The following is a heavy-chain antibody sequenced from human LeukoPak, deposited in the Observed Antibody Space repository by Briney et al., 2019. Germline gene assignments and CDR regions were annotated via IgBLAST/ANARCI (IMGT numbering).Heavy chain of an antibody. CDR1: GYTFTGYY. V-gene: IGHV1-2*06. CDR3: ARTRYYYDSSGYYYYGMDV. CDR2: INPSSGGT. J-gene: IGHJ6*02. D-gene: IGHD3-22*01. Sequence: GASVKVSCKASGYTFTGYYMHWVRQAPGQGLEWMGRINPSSGGTNYAQKFQGRVTMTRDTSISTAYMELSRLRSDDTAVYYCARTRYYYDSSGYYYYGMDVWGQGTTVTVSS.